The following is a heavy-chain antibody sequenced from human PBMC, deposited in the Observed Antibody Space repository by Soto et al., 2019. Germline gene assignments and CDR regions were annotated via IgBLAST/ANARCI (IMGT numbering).Heavy chain of an antibody. CDR2: INPNSGGT. Sequence: ASVKVSCKASGYTFTGYYMHWVRQAPGQGLEWMGWINPNSGGTNYAQKLQGWVTMTRDTSISTAYMELSRLRSDDTAVYYCASRIAAAGYAFDIWGQGTMVTVSS. CDR3: ASRIAAAGYAFDI. CDR1: GYTFTGYY. V-gene: IGHV1-2*04. J-gene: IGHJ3*02. D-gene: IGHD6-13*01.